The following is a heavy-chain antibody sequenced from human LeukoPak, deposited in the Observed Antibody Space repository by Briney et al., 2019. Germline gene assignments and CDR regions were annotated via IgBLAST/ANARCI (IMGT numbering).Heavy chain of an antibody. J-gene: IGHJ5*02. Sequence: PGGSLRLSCAASGFNFSSYSMNWVRQAPGKGLEWVSSISSSSSYIYYADSVKGRFTISRDNAKNSLYLQMNSLRAEDTAVYYCAREWEYCSGGSCYLFSDWFDPWGQGTLVTVSS. D-gene: IGHD2-15*01. V-gene: IGHV3-21*01. CDR3: AREWEYCSGGSCYLFSDWFDP. CDR2: ISSSSSYI. CDR1: GFNFSSYS.